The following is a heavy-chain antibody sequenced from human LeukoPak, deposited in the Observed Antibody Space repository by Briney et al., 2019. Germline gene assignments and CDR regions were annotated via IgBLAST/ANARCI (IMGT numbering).Heavy chain of an antibody. CDR2: ISTTGGTT. CDR1: GFTFSSYG. J-gene: IGHJ6*03. Sequence: GGSLRLSCAASGFTFSSYGMSWVRQAPGRGLEWVSAISTTGGTTYYADSVRGRFTISRDNSRNTLYLQMNSLRAEDTAIYYCAKNGDRGAYCSGGTCYPYYYYYMDVWGKGTTVTISS. V-gene: IGHV3-23*01. CDR3: AKNGDRGAYCSGGTCYPYYYYYMDV. D-gene: IGHD2-15*01.